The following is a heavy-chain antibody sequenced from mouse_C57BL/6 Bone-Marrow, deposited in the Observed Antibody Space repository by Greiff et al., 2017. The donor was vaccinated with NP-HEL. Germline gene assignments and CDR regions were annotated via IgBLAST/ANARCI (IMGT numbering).Heavy chain of an antibody. CDR2: IHPNSGST. CDR3: ARWDAYYSNFYAMDY. CDR1: GYTFTSYW. J-gene: IGHJ4*01. Sequence: QVQLKQPGAELVKPGASVKLSCKASGYTFTSYWMHWVKQRPGQGLEWIGMIHPNSGSTNYNEKFKSKATLTVDKSSRPASLQLISLTSEDAAVYYCARWDAYYSNFYAMDYWGQGTSVTVSS. D-gene: IGHD2-5*01. V-gene: IGHV1-64*01.